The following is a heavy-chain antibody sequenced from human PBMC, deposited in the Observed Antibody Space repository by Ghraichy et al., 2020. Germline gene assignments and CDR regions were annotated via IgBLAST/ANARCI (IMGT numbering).Heavy chain of an antibody. CDR3: ARGGRLEDIYYIVLRLRRGWFDP. J-gene: IGHJ5*02. V-gene: IGHV4-34*01. CDR2: INHSGST. CDR1: GGSFSGYY. D-gene: IGHD4/OR15-4a*01. Sequence: SETLSLTCAVYGGSFSGYYWSWIRQPPGKGLEWIGEINHSGSTNYNPSLKSRVTISVDTSKNQFSLKLSSVTAADTAVYYCARGGRLEDIYYIVLRLRRGWFDPWGQGTLVTVSS.